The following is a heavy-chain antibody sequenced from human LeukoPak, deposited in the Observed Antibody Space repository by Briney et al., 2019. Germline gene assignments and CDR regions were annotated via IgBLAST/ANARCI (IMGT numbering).Heavy chain of an antibody. D-gene: IGHD5-24*01. J-gene: IGHJ6*02. CDR3: ARTEMATPSPYYYGMDV. V-gene: IGHV3-21*01. CDR1: GFTFSSYS. CDR2: ISSSSSYI. Sequence: GGSLRLFCAASGFTFSSYSMNWVRQAPGKGLEWVSSISSSSSYIYYADSVKGRFTISRDNAKNSLYLQMNSLRAEDTAVYYCARTEMATPSPYYYGMDVWGQGTTVTVSS.